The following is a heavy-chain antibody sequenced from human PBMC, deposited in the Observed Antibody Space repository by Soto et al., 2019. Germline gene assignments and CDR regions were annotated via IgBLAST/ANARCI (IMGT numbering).Heavy chain of an antibody. CDR2: ISCDGSNK. D-gene: IGHD2-8*01. J-gene: IGHJ6*03. CDR1: GFTFSSYG. CDR3: AKASIYCTNGVCYESNYYYYYYMDV. Sequence: GGSLRLSCAASGFTFSSYGMHWVRQAPGKGLEWVAVISCDGSNKYYADSVKGRFTISRDNSKNTLYLQMNSLRAEDTAVYYCAKASIYCTNGVCYESNYYYYYYMDVWGKGTTVTVSS. V-gene: IGHV3-30*18.